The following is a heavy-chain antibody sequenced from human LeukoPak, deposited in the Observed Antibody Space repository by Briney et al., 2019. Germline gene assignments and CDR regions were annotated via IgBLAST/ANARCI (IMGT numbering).Heavy chain of an antibody. CDR1: GFTFSSSW. CDR3: AKYHGGLMSRFDP. V-gene: IGHV3-23*01. Sequence: GGSLRLSCAASGFTFSSSWMHWVRQAPGKGLEWVSSVSGTGGSTYYADSVKGRFTISRDNSKNTVYLQMSSLRADDSAVYYCAKYHGGLMSRFDPWGQGTLVTVSS. CDR2: VSGTGGST. J-gene: IGHJ5*02. D-gene: IGHD3-16*01.